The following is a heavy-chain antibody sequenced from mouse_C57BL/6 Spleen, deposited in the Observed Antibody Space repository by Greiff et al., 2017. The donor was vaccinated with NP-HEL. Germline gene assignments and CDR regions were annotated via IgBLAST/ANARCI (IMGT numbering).Heavy chain of an antibody. Sequence: QVQLQQPGAELVRPGSSVKLSCKASGYTFTGYCMHWVKQRPGHGLEWIGIIYPADGETNYTPQFQDKATLTVDTSSSTAYMQLSSLTSEDAADYYCARHDRYVTWDYWGQGTTLTVAS. CDR3: ARHDRYVTWDY. CDR1: GYTFTGYC. V-gene: IGHV1-61*01. CDR2: IYPADGET. D-gene: IGHD2-14*01. J-gene: IGHJ2*01.